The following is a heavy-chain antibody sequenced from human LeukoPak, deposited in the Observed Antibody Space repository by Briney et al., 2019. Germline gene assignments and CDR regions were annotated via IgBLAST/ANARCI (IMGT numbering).Heavy chain of an antibody. V-gene: IGHV5-51*01. Sequence: GESLKISCKGSGYSFTSYWIGWVRQMPGKGLEWMGIIYPGDSDTRYSPSFQGQVTISADKSISTAYLQWSSLKASDTAMYYCARPYCSSTSCYWLYAFDIWGQGTMVTVSS. D-gene: IGHD2-2*01. J-gene: IGHJ3*02. CDR1: GYSFTSYW. CDR2: IYPGDSDT. CDR3: ARPYCSSTSCYWLYAFDI.